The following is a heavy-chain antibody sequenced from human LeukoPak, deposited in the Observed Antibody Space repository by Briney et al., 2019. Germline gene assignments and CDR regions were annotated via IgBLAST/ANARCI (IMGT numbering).Heavy chain of an antibody. CDR1: GFTFSNAW. CDR3: VREDDSSGYNFDH. Sequence: GGSLRLSCAASGFTFSNAWMSWVRQAPGKGLEWVSGISGSGGSTYYADSVKGRFTISRDNAKNSLYLQINSLRAEDTAVYYCVREDDSSGYNFDHWGQGTLVTVSS. V-gene: IGHV3-11*04. D-gene: IGHD3-22*01. J-gene: IGHJ4*02. CDR2: ISGSGGST.